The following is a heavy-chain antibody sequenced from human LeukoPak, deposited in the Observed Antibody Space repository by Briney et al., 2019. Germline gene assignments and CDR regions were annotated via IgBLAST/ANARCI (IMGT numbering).Heavy chain of an antibody. CDR3: AKDGYCGGDCIPLAYCQL. D-gene: IGHD2-21*02. V-gene: IGHV3-23*01. J-gene: IGHJ1*01. CDR1: GFTFSSYA. Sequence: GGSLRLSSAASGFTFSSYAMSWVRQAPEKGLEWVSAISGSGGRTWYDDLVKGWFSISRDNYKNAQYLQINSPRAEETAGYYCAKDGYCGGDCIPLAYCQLWGGGTLVRVSS. CDR2: ISGSGGRT.